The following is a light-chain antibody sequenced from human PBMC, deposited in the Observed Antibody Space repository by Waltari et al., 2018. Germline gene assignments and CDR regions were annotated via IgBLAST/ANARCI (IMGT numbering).Light chain of an antibody. CDR1: SLGDKF. J-gene: IGLJ1*01. CDR2: QDN. Sequence: SSELTQPPSLSVSPGQTVSITCSGNSLGDKFASWYQQKPGQSPVLVIYQDNRRPSGIPERCSASNSGNTATLTISGTQPLDEADYYCQAWDRTTFYVFGTGTKVTVL. V-gene: IGLV3-1*01. CDR3: QAWDRTTFYV.